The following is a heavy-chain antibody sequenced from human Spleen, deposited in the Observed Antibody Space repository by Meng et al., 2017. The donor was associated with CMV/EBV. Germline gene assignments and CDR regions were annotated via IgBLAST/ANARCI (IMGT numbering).Heavy chain of an antibody. D-gene: IGHD1-1*01. J-gene: IGHJ4*02. CDR1: GFTFRSYD. V-gene: IGHV3-30*02. CDR2: IRYGGSLK. CDR3: AKGYWNPED. Sequence: LSFAASGFTFRSYDMHWVRQAPGKGLEWVAFIRYGGSLKYYADSVRGRFAISRDESKNTLFLQMNSLRADDTAVYYCAKGYWNPEDWGQGTLVTVSS.